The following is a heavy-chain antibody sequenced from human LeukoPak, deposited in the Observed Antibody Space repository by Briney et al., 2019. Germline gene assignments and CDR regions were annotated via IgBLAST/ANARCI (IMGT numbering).Heavy chain of an antibody. D-gene: IGHD6-19*01. J-gene: IGHJ5*02. CDR2: IKRDGSEK. CDR3: ARGSGGWPPFDP. V-gene: IGHV3-7*04. Sequence: GGSLRLSCAASGFTFSSYWMSWVRQAPGKGLEWVANIKRDGSEKYYVGSVKGRFTISRDNAKNSLYLQMNSLRAEDTAVYYCARGSGGWPPFDPWGQGTLVTVSS. CDR1: GFTFSSYW.